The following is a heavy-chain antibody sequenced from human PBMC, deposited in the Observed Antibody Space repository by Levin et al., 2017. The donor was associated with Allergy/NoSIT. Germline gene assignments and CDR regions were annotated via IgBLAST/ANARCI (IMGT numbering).Heavy chain of an antibody. CDR3: ARSAGESNPSPNYYYYFGMDV. CDR2: INQDGSEK. CDR1: GFTFTNYW. V-gene: IGHV3-7*01. J-gene: IGHJ6*02. Sequence: GGSLRLSCAASGFTFTNYWMTWVRQAPGKGLEWVANINQDGSEKNFVDSVKGRFTISRDNAKNSLFLQMNSLRGDDTAVYYCARSAGESNPSPNYYYYFGMDVWGQGTTVTVSS. D-gene: IGHD4-11*01.